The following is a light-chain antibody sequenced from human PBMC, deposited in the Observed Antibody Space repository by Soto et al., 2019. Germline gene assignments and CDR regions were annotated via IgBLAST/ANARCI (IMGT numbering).Light chain of an antibody. CDR3: AAWDDSLSGSYV. Sequence: QSVLTQPPSASGTPGQRVTISCSGSTSNIRSNYVYWYQQLPGTAPKLLIYSNNQRPSGVPDRFSGSKSGTSASLAISGLRSEDEGDYYCAAWDDSLSGSYVFGTGTKLTVL. CDR1: TSNIRSNY. V-gene: IGLV1-47*02. CDR2: SNN. J-gene: IGLJ1*01.